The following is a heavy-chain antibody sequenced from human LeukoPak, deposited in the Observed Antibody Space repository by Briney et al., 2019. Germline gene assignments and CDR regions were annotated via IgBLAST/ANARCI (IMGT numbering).Heavy chain of an antibody. CDR1: GGSISSSSYY. Sequence: SETLSLTCTVSGGSISSSSYYWGWIRQPPGKGLEWIGSIYHSGSTYYNPSLKSRVTISVDTSKNQFSLKLSSVTAADTAVYYCARSGGSEMVYAIRYWGQGTLVTVSS. D-gene: IGHD2-8*01. J-gene: IGHJ4*02. V-gene: IGHV4-39*07. CDR2: IYHSGST. CDR3: ARSGGSEMVYAIRY.